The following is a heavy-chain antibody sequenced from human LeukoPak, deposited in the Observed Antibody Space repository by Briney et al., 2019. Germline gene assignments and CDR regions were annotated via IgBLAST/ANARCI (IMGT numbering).Heavy chain of an antibody. V-gene: IGHV1-2*02. D-gene: IGHD3-10*01. CDR1: GYTFTGYY. CDR3: ARVVGQYGSGSQEAFDI. Sequence: ASVKVSCKASGYTFTGYYMHWVRQAPGQGLEWMGWINPNSGGTNYAQKFQGRVTMTRDTSISTAYMELSRLRSDDTAVYYCARVVGQYGSGSQEAFDIWGQGTMVTVSS. J-gene: IGHJ3*02. CDR2: INPNSGGT.